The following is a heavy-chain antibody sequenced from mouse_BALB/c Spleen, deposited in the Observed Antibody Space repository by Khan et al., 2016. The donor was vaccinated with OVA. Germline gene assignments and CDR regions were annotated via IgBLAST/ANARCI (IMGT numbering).Heavy chain of an antibody. J-gene: IGHJ4*01. Sequence: QVQLKESGPELVKPGASMRISCKASGYTFTGYYIHWVKRRPGQALEWIGWIYPGNVNTKYNEKFKDKATLTADKSSSTAYMQLSSLASEDSAVYFCASGTTVALYYYALDYWGQGTSVTVSS. V-gene: IGHV1S56*01. D-gene: IGHD1-1*01. CDR1: GYTFTGYY. CDR2: IYPGNVNT. CDR3: ASGTTVALYYYALDY.